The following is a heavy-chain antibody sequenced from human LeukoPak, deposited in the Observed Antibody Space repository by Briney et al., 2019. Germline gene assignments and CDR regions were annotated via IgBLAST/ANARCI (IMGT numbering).Heavy chain of an antibody. CDR2: ISYDGSNK. V-gene: IGHV3-30*18. Sequence: PGGSLRLSCAASGFTFSSYGMHWVRQAPGKGLEWVAVISYDGSNKYYADSVKGRFTISRDNSKNTLYLQMNSLRAEDTAVYYCAKGCTIFGVAGGGGFDPWGQGTLVTVSS. J-gene: IGHJ5*02. CDR3: AKGCTIFGVAGGGGFDP. CDR1: GFTFSSYG. D-gene: IGHD3-3*01.